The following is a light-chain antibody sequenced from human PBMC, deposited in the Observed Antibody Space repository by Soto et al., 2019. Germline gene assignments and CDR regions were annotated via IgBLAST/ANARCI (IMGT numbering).Light chain of an antibody. V-gene: IGKV3-11*01. Sequence: EIALTQSPGTVSLSPGERATLSCRARESVSSYLAWYQQKPGQAPRLLIYNASNRATGIPARFSGSGSGTDFTLTISSLESEDFAVYYCQHRSNWPPITFGQGTRLEIK. CDR3: QHRSNWPPIT. CDR2: NAS. J-gene: IGKJ5*01. CDR1: ESVSSY.